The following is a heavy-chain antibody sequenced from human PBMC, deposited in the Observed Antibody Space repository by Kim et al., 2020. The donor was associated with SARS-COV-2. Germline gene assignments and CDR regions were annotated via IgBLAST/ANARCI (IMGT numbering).Heavy chain of an antibody. V-gene: IGHV1-69*13. CDR3: ARGLLVVVITTREYYYYYGMDV. CDR2: IIPIFGTA. Sequence: SVKVSCKASGGTFSSYAISWVRQAPGQGLEWMGGIIPIFGTANYAQKFQGRVTITADESTSTAYMELSSLRSEDTAVYYCARGLLVVVITTREYYYYYGMDVLGQGTTVTVSS. J-gene: IGHJ6*02. D-gene: IGHD3-22*01. CDR1: GGTFSSYA.